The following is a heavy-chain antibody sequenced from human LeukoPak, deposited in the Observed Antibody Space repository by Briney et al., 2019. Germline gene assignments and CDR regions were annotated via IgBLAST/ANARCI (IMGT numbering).Heavy chain of an antibody. Sequence: GGSLRLSCAASGFTFSSYAMHWVRQAPGKGLEWVAVISYDGSNKYYADSVKGRFTISRDNSKNTLYLQMNSLRAEDTAVYYCARFAGTGSGSYYPPYYYYGMDVWAKGPRSPSPQ. CDR2: ISYDGSNK. D-gene: IGHD3-10*01. CDR3: ARFAGTGSGSYYPPYYYYGMDV. CDR1: GFTFSSYA. J-gene: IGHJ6*04. V-gene: IGHV3-30*04.